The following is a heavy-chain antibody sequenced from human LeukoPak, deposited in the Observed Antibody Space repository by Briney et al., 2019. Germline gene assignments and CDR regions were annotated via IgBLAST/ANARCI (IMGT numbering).Heavy chain of an antibody. J-gene: IGHJ5*02. D-gene: IGHD3-22*01. CDR2: IYPGDSDT. CDR1: GYSFTSYW. V-gene: IGHV5-51*01. CDR3: ARHPHYYDSSGYYPPYNWFDP. Sequence: GESLKISCKGSGYSFTSYWIGWVRQVPGKGLEWMGIIYPGDSDTRYSPSFQGQVTISADKSISTAYLQWSSLKASDTAMYYCARHPHYYDSSGYYPPYNWFDPWGQGTLVTVSS.